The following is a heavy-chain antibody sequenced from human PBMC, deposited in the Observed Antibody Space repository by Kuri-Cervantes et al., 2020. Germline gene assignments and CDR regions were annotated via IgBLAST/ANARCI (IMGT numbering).Heavy chain of an antibody. CDR1: GYTFARYG. D-gene: IGHD5-24*01. CDR3: ARDGYNLEGVDY. J-gene: IGHJ4*02. V-gene: IGHV1-18*01. CDR2: ISPYNGNT. Sequence: ASVKVSCKASGYTFARYGISWVRQAPGQGLEWMGWISPYNGNTNYAQNLQDRVTLTTDTSTGTAYMELRSLRSDDTAVYYCARDGYNLEGVDYWGQGTLVTVSS.